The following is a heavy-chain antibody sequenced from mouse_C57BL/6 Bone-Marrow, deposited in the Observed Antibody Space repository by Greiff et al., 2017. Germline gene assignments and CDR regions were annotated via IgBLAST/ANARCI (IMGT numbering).Heavy chain of an antibody. CDR2: ISDGGSYT. V-gene: IGHV5-4*01. J-gene: IGHJ3*01. D-gene: IGHD1-1*01. CDR1: GFTFSSYA. CDR3: ARVDYYAPFAY. Sequence: DVLLVESGGGLVKPGGSLKLSCAASGFTFSSYAMSWVRQTPEKRLEWVATISDGGSYTYYPDNVKGRFTISRDNAKNNLYLQMSHLKSEDTAMYYCARVDYYAPFAYWGQGTLVTVSA.